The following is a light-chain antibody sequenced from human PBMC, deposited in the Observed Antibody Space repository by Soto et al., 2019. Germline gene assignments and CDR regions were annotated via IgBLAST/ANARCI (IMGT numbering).Light chain of an antibody. CDR3: QQVNSYPIT. CDR2: AAS. J-gene: IGKJ5*01. CDR1: QGISNS. Sequence: DIHLTQSPSFLYASVGDKVIITCRASQGISNSLAWYQQKPGKAPKLLIYAASTLQSGVPSRFSGSGSGTELTLTISSLQPEDVATYYCQQVNSYPITFGQGTRLEIK. V-gene: IGKV1-9*01.